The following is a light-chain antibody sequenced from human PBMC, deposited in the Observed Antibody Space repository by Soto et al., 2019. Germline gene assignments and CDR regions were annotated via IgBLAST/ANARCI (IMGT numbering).Light chain of an antibody. Sequence: QSALTQPASVSGSPEQSITISCTGTSSDVGGYNSVSWYQQHPDKAPKLMIYDVSNRPSGVSNRFSGSKSGNTASLTISGLQAEDEADYYCSSYTSSTTGVFGGGTKLTVL. CDR1: SSDVGGYNS. CDR3: SSYTSSTTGV. CDR2: DVS. V-gene: IGLV2-14*01. J-gene: IGLJ3*02.